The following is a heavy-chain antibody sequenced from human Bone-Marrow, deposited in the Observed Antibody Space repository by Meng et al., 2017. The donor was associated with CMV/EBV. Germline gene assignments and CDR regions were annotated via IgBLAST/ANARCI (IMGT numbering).Heavy chain of an antibody. V-gene: IGHV1-8*01. Sequence: ASVKVSCKASGDTFTSYDINWVRQATGQGLEWMGWMNPNSGNTGYAQKFQGRVTMTRNISISTDYMELSSLRSEDTAVYYCAGGKNYDFWSGNYTGYYYYGMDVWGQGTTVTVSS. CDR1: GDTFTSYD. D-gene: IGHD3-3*01. CDR2: MNPNSGNT. CDR3: AGGKNYDFWSGNYTGYYYYGMDV. J-gene: IGHJ6*02.